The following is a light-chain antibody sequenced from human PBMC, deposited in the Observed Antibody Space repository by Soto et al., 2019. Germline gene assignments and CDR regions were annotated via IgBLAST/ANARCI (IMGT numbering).Light chain of an antibody. V-gene: IGLV2-14*01. CDR1: SSDVGAYNY. Sequence: QSALTQPASVSGSPGQSITISCTGSSSDVGAYNYVSWYQQHPGKAPKLMIYDVSNRPSGVSNRFSGSKSGTTASLTISGLQAEDEADYYCSSYASSSPVIFGGGTKLTVL. CDR3: SSYASSSPVI. CDR2: DVS. J-gene: IGLJ2*01.